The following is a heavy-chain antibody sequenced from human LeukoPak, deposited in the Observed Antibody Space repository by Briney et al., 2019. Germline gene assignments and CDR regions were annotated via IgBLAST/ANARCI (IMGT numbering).Heavy chain of an antibody. CDR2: IYYSGST. D-gene: IGHD6-13*01. J-gene: IGHJ4*02. Sequence: SETLSLTCTVSGGSISSYYWSWIRQPPGKGLEWIGYIYYSGSTNYNPSLKSRVTISVDTSKNQFSLKLNSVTAADTAVYYCASYSSSCYVFDSWGQGTLLTVSS. V-gene: IGHV4-59*01. CDR1: GGSISSYY. CDR3: ASYSSSCYVFDS.